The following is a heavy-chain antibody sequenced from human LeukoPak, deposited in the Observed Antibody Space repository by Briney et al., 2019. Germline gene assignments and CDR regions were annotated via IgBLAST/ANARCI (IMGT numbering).Heavy chain of an antibody. J-gene: IGHJ4*02. CDR3: ARTKPPCTSCLLLDY. CDR2: INPNSGGT. D-gene: IGHD2-2*01. Sequence: ASVKVSCKASGYTFTGYYIHWLRQAPGQGLEWIGWINPNSGGTNYAQKFQGLVTMSRDTSITTVYMELNRLVSDDTAVYYCARTKPPCTSCLLLDYWGQGTLVTVSS. CDR1: GYTFTGYY. V-gene: IGHV1-2*02.